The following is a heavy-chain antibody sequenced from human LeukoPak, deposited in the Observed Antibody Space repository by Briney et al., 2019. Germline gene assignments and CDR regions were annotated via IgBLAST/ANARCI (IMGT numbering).Heavy chain of an antibody. J-gene: IGHJ4*02. D-gene: IGHD6-13*01. V-gene: IGHV3-9*01. Sequence: PGTSLRLSCAASGFTFDDYAMHWGRQPPGKGLEWGSGISWSSGSIGYADSVKGRFTISRDNAKNSLYLQLNSLRAEDTALYYCAKDIFTGIAAAGAIDYWGQGTLVTVSS. CDR1: GFTFDDYA. CDR2: ISWSSGSI. CDR3: AKDIFTGIAAAGAIDY.